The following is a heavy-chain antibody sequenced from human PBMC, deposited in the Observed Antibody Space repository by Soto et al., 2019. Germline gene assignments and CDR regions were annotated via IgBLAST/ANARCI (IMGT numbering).Heavy chain of an antibody. Sequence: EVQLVESGGGLVKPGGSLRLSCAASGFTFSNAWMSWVRQAPGKGLEWGGRIKSKTDGGTTDYAAPVKGRFTISRDESKNTLYLQMNSLKTEDTAVYYCTTDSLYYDFWSGYLGRDPFDPWGQGTLVTVSS. D-gene: IGHD3-3*01. J-gene: IGHJ5*02. CDR2: IKSKTDGGTT. CDR3: TTDSLYYDFWSGYLGRDPFDP. V-gene: IGHV3-15*01. CDR1: GFTFSNAW.